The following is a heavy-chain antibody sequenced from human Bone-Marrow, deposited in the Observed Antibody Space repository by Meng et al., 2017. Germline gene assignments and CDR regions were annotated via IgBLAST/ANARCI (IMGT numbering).Heavy chain of an antibody. J-gene: IGHJ4*02. V-gene: IGHV4-34*01. CDR2: INHRGST. CDR3: AGISYYNGSGSYYKSYDFDY. CDR1: VGSFRGSY. Sequence: AVSVGSFRGSYKGCVRQPPRKGLDWIGQINHRGSTNFSPSLKSRVTISVDTSKHRCSLMLSSVTAANTAVYFCAGISYYNGSGSYYKSYDFDYWGQGTLVTVSS. D-gene: IGHD3-10*01.